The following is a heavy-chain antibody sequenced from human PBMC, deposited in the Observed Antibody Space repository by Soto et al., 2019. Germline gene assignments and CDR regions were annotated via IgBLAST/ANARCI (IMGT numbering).Heavy chain of an antibody. V-gene: IGHV1-18*01. Sequence: QVQLVQSGAEVNKPGASGKVSCKASGYTFNSYGISWVRQAPGQGLEWMGWISAYNGNTKYAQKLQGRVTMTTDTSTSTAYMELRSLRSDDTAVYYCARDPALGGPFDYWGQGTMVTVST. CDR2: ISAYNGNT. D-gene: IGHD3-16*01. CDR1: GYTFNSYG. J-gene: IGHJ4*02. CDR3: ARDPALGGPFDY.